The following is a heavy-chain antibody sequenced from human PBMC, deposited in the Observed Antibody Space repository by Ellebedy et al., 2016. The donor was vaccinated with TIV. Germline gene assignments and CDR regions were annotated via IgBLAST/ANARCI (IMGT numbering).Heavy chain of an antibody. V-gene: IGHV3-23*01. CDR2: ISHTGTRT. J-gene: IGHJ4*02. CDR1: GFTFNNYA. Sequence: GESLKISCAASGFTFNNYAMSWVRQAPGKGLEWVSTISHTGTRTYYANSVEGRFIISRDNSKKTLYLQMNILRAEDTAVYYCAKGRGGGSDSSAPRYYFDYWGLGTLVTVSS. CDR3: AKGRGGGSDSSAPRYYFDY. D-gene: IGHD3-22*01.